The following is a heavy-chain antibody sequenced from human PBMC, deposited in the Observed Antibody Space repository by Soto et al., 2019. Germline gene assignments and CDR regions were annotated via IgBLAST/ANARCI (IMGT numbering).Heavy chain of an antibody. CDR3: ARSDMSGTTVY. CDR1: GFTFSSYS. D-gene: IGHD1-7*01. CDR2: ISSSSSYI. Sequence: RSLRLSCAASGFTFSSYSMNWVRQAPGKGLEWVSSISSSSSYIYYADSVKGRFTISRDNAKNSLYLQMNSLRAEDTAVYYCARSDMSGTTVYWGQGTLVTVSS. V-gene: IGHV3-21*01. J-gene: IGHJ4*02.